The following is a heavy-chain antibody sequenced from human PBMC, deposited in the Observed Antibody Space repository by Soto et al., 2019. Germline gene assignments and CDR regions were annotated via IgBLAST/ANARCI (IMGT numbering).Heavy chain of an antibody. CDR3: ARDSTKRYPFCELLHNDNAFYI. J-gene: IGHJ3*02. CDR1: GGTFSSYA. CDR2: IIPIFGTA. Sequence: QVQLVQSGAEVKKPGSSVKVSCKASGGTFSSYAISWVRQAPGQGLEWMGGIIPIFGTANYAQKFQGRVTITADESTSTAYMELSSLRSDDTAVYYCARDSTKRYPFCELLHNDNAFYIWGQGTIVTVSS. D-gene: IGHD3-10*01. V-gene: IGHV1-69*01.